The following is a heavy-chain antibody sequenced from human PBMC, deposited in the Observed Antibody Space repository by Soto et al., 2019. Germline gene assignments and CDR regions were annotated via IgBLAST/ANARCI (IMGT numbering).Heavy chain of an antibody. J-gene: IGHJ4*02. D-gene: IGHD6-13*01. CDR2: ISTYNGKT. Sequence: QVQLVQSGAEVKKPGASVKVSCKTSGYTFSTYPISWVRQAPGQGLEWVGWISTYNGKTNYGQKFQGRVTITTDTSARTAYMNLRNLRSDDTAVYYCARDRVEAALGTFDQWGQETLVTVSS. V-gene: IGHV1-18*01. CDR3: ARDRVEAALGTFDQ. CDR1: GYTFSTYP.